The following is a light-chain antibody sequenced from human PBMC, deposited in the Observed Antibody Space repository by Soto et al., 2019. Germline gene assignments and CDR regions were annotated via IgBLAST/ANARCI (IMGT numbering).Light chain of an antibody. V-gene: IGKV1-39*01. CDR1: QSISSY. J-gene: IGKJ4*01. CDR3: QQSYSTLT. Sequence: DIQMTQSPSSLSASVGDRVTITCRASQSISSYLNWYQQKPGKAPKLLIYAASSLQSGVPSRFSGSGSGTDFTLTISSLHPEDFAIYYCQQSYSTLTFGGWTKVEIK. CDR2: AAS.